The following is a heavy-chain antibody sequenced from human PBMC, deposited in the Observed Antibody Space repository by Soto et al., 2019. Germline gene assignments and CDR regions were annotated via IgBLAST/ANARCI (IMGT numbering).Heavy chain of an antibody. CDR3: ARRTAGHYYMDV. J-gene: IGHJ6*03. Sequence: SETLSLTCTVSGGSISSSSYYWGWIRQPPGKGLKWIGSIYYSGSTYYNPSLKSRVTISVDTSKNQFSLKLSSVTAADTALYFCARRTAGHYYMDVWGRGTTVTVSS. CDR1: GGSISSSSYY. V-gene: IGHV4-39*01. CDR2: IYYSGST. D-gene: IGHD2-21*02.